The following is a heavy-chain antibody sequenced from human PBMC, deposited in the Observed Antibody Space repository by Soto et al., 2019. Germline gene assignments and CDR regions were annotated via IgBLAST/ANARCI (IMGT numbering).Heavy chain of an antibody. J-gene: IGHJ6*02. Sequence: QVQLVQSGAEVKKPGASVKVSCKASGYTFTSYYMHWVRQAPGQGLEWMGIINPSGGSTSYAQKXXGRVTMTRDTXXSXVXXELSSLRSEDTAVYYCARVKHSYGPRRYYYYGMDVWGQGTTVTVSS. CDR3: ARVKHSYGPRRYYYYGMDV. CDR2: INPSGGST. D-gene: IGHD5-18*01. V-gene: IGHV1-46*01. CDR1: GYTFTSYY.